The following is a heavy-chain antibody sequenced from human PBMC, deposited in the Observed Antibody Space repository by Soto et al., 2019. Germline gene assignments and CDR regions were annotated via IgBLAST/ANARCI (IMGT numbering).Heavy chain of an antibody. CDR2: ISSSSSYI. CDR1: GFTFSSYS. V-gene: IGHV3-21*01. Sequence: EVQLVESGGGLVKPGGSLRLSCAASGFTFSSYSMNWVRQAPGKGLEWVSSISSSSSYIYYADSVKGRITISRDNAKNSLYLQMNSLRAEDTAVYYCARVSSSWYGWFDPWGQGTLVTVSS. CDR3: ARVSSSWYGWFDP. J-gene: IGHJ5*02. D-gene: IGHD6-13*01.